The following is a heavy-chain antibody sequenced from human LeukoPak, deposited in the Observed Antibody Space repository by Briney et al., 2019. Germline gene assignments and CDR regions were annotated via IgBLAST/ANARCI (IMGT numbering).Heavy chain of an antibody. CDR2: VNPYNGDT. D-gene: IGHD3-10*01. CDR1: GYTFTDYY. V-gene: IGHV1-2*06. CDR3: AREGYGSGSHYTFDY. Sequence: GASVKVSCKASGYTFTDYYMHWVRQAPGQGLEWMGRVNPYNGDTSYTRKFQGRVTVTRDTSINAAYMELSRLRSDDTAVYYCAREGYGSGSHYTFDYWGQGTLVTVSS. J-gene: IGHJ4*02.